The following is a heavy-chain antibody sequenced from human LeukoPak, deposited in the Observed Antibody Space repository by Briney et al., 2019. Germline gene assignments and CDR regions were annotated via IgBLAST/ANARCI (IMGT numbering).Heavy chain of an antibody. CDR3: ARGEQGAYCSSTSCYNYYYYYGMDV. CDR1: GFTFSSYS. D-gene: IGHD2-2*02. CDR2: ISSSSSTI. V-gene: IGHV3-48*04. J-gene: IGHJ6*02. Sequence: PGGSLRLSCAASGFTFSSYSMNWVRQAPGKGLEWVSYISSSSSTIYYADSVKGRFTISRDNAKNSLYLQMNSLRAEDTAVYYCARGEQGAYCSSTSCYNYYYYYGMDVWGQGTTVTVSS.